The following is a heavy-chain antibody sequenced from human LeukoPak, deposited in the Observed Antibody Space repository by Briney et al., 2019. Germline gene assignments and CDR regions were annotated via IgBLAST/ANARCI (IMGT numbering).Heavy chain of an antibody. CDR2: ISSSSSTI. J-gene: IGHJ5*02. Sequence: GGSLRLSCAASGFTFSSYSMNWVRQAPGKGLEWVSYISSSSSTIYYADSVKGRFTISRDNAKNSLYLQMNSLRAEDTAVYYCAKDLLRDRWFGESWGQGTLVTVSS. CDR3: AKDLLRDRWFGES. D-gene: IGHD3-10*01. V-gene: IGHV3-48*01. CDR1: GFTFSSYS.